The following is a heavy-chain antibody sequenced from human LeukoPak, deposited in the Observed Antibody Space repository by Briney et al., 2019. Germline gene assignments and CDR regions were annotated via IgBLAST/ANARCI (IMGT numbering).Heavy chain of an antibody. CDR1: RFTFSSYS. CDR2: ISNSSSYI. D-gene: IGHD3-16*01. Sequence: GGSLRLSCAVSRFTFSSYSMNWVRPPPGKGLEWVSSISNSSSYIYYADSVKGRFTISRDNAKNSLYLQMNSLRAEDTAVYYCAKDGADVWGGAFDIWGQGTMVTVSS. V-gene: IGHV3-21*01. J-gene: IGHJ3*02. CDR3: AKDGADVWGGAFDI.